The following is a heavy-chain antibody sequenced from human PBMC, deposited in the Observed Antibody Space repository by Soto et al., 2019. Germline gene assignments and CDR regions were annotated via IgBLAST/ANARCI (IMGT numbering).Heavy chain of an antibody. CDR3: ARATANPYYYYYMDV. J-gene: IGHJ6*03. D-gene: IGHD6-25*01. CDR1: GYTFTSYG. V-gene: IGHV1-18*01. Sequence: ASVKVSCKASGYTFTSYGISWVRQAPGQGLEWMGWISAYNGNTNYAQKLQGRVTMTTDTSTSTAYRELRSLRSDDTAVYYCARATANPYYYYYMDVWGKGTTVTVSS. CDR2: ISAYNGNT.